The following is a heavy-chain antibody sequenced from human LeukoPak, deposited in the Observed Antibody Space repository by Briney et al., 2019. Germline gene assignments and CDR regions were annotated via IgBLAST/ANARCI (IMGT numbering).Heavy chain of an antibody. Sequence: PGRSLRLSCAASGFIFSHYAMHWVRLAPGKGLEWVAVVSYDGTNKYYADSVKGRFTISRDNSKNTLYLQMNTLRAEDTAMYYCARDIQNVDTPMALDYWGQGTLVTVSS. J-gene: IGHJ4*02. V-gene: IGHV3-30*04. CDR1: GFIFSHYA. CDR3: ARDIQNVDTPMALDY. D-gene: IGHD5-18*01. CDR2: VSYDGTNK.